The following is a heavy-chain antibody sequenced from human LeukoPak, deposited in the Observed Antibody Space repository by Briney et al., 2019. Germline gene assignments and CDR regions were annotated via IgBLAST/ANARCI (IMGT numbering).Heavy chain of an antibody. CDR3: ARDDIVVVPAAFDY. Sequence: GGSLRLSCAASGFTFSSYWMHWVRQAPGKGLVWVSRINSDGSSTSYADSVKGRFTISRDNAKNTLYLQMSSLRAEDTAVYYCARDDIVVVPAAFDYWGQGTLVTVSS. CDR2: INSDGSST. D-gene: IGHD2-2*01. CDR1: GFTFSSYW. J-gene: IGHJ4*02. V-gene: IGHV3-74*01.